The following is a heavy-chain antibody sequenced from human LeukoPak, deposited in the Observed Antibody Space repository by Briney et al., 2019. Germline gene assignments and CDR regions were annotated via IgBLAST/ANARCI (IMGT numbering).Heavy chain of an antibody. J-gene: IGHJ6*04. Sequence: SQTLSLTCAVSGGSISSGGYSWSWIRRPPGKGLEWIGYIYHSGSTYYNPSLKSRVTISVDRSKNQFSLKLSSVTAADTAVYYCARIPRVLLWFGELSYGMDVWGKGTTVTVSS. V-gene: IGHV4-30-2*01. CDR3: ARIPRVLLWFGELSYGMDV. D-gene: IGHD3-10*01. CDR1: GGSISSGGYS. CDR2: IYHSGST.